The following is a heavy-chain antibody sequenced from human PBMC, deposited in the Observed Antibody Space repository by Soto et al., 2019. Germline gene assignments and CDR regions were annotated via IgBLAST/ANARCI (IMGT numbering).Heavy chain of an antibody. Sequence: QVQLQESGPGLVKPSGTLSLSCAVSGGSVSNNNWWSWVRQSPGNGLEWIGEIHHSGGTSYNPSLVSRATLSVDTSKNELSLRLNYVTAADTAVYYCTKNSAYALDYWGLGILVTVSS. D-gene: IGHD5-12*01. CDR3: TKNSAYALDY. CDR2: IHHSGGT. J-gene: IGHJ4*02. V-gene: IGHV4-4*02. CDR1: GGSVSNNNW.